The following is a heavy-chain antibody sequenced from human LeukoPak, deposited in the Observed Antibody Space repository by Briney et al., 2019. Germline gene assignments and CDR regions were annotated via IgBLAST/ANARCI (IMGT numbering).Heavy chain of an antibody. CDR1: GGSISSYY. V-gene: IGHV4-59*01. J-gene: IGHJ3*02. Sequence: SETLSLSFTVSGGSISSYYWTWIRQPPGKGLEWIGYIYNSESTNYKPSLKSRVTISVDTSKNQFSLKLSSVTAADTAVYYCAREAEGAFDIWGQGTMVAVSS. CDR3: AREAEGAFDI. CDR2: IYNSEST.